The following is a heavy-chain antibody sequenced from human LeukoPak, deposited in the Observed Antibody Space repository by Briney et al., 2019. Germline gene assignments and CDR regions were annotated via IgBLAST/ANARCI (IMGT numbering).Heavy chain of an antibody. Sequence: SETLSLTCAVYGGSFSGYYWSWIRQPPGKGLEWIGEINHSGSTNYNPSLKSRVTISVDTSKNKFSLKLSSVTAADTAVYYCARGRTYYYDSSGYPIHLFDYWGQGTLVTVSS. V-gene: IGHV4-34*01. CDR2: INHSGST. J-gene: IGHJ4*02. CDR1: GGSFSGYY. D-gene: IGHD3-22*01. CDR3: ARGRTYYYDSSGYPIHLFDY.